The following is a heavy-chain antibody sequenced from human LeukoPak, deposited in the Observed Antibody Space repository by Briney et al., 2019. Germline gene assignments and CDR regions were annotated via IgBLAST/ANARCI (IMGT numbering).Heavy chain of an antibody. V-gene: IGHV4-39*07. CDR2: IFYNGKT. Sequence: SETLSLTCTVSGGSVSTSDYYWGWIRRTPGKGLEWIGDIFYNGKTNYNPSLKGRVTISIDTSKNQFSLKLPSVTAADTAVYYCARIFDSWGQGTLVTVSS. J-gene: IGHJ4*02. CDR1: GGSVSTSDYY. CDR3: ARIFDS.